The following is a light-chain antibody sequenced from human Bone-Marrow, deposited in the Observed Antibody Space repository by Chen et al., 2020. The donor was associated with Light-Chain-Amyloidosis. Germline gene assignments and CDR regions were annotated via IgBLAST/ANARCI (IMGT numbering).Light chain of an antibody. J-gene: IGKJ2*01. CDR1: QGVSSY. V-gene: IGKV3-11*01. CDR2: DAS. CDR3: QQRSNWPTT. Sequence: EIVWTQSPATLSLSPGERATLSCRASQGVSSYLAWYQQKPGQAPRLLIYDASNRATGIPARFSGSGSGTDFTLTISSLEPEDFAVYYCQQRSNWPTTFGQGTKLEIK.